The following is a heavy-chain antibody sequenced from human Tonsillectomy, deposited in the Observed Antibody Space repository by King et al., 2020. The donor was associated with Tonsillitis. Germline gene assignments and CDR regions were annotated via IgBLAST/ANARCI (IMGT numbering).Heavy chain of an antibody. CDR3: AAGDQEGYYGMDV. V-gene: IGHV1-58*03. J-gene: IGHJ6*02. CDR2: IFVGSCNT. CDR1: VFTFTRSA. Sequence: QLVQSGPEVKKPGTSVKVSCKASVFTFTRSAVQWVRQARGQRLEWIRCIFVGSCNTNYAQKFQVRVTITRDMSPSKAYMELSSLRSEDTAVFYCAAGDQEGYYGMDVWGQGTTVTVSS.